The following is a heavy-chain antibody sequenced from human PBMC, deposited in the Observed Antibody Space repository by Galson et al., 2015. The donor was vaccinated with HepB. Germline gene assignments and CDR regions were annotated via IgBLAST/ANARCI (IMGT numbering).Heavy chain of an antibody. Sequence: ALVKPTQTLTLTCTFSGFSLSTSGMRVSWIRQPPGKALEWLARIDWDDDKFYSTSLKTRLTISKDTSKNQVVLTMTNMDPVDTATYYCARTSYCSSTSCPKGPYYGMDVWGQGTTVTVSS. D-gene: IGHD2-2*01. CDR3: ARTSYCSSTSCPKGPYYGMDV. V-gene: IGHV2-70*04. CDR2: IDWDDDK. J-gene: IGHJ6*02. CDR1: GFSLSTSGMR.